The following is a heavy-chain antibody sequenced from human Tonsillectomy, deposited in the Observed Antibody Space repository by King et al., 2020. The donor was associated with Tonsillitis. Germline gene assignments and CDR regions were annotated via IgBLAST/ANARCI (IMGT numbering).Heavy chain of an antibody. J-gene: IGHJ5*02. Sequence: GYYWAWIRQSPRKGLEWIGRIYHSGSTYYNPSLKSRGTISVDTSKNQFSLKLSSVTAADTSVYYCATVERTFGVVTWLDPWGQGTLVTVS. V-gene: IGHV4-38-2*01. CDR1: GYY. CDR3: ATVERTFGVVTWLDP. D-gene: IGHD3-3*01. CDR2: IYHSGST.